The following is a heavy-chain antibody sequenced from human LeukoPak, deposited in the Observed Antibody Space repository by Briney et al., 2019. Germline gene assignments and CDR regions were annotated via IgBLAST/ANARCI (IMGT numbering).Heavy chain of an antibody. J-gene: IGHJ3*02. CDR3: ARVQKDYYDSGGYHSAAAFDI. CDR2: IYYRGSS. D-gene: IGHD3-22*01. CDR1: GGSINNYY. V-gene: IGHV4-59*01. Sequence: SETLSLTSTVSGGSINNYYWSWIRQSPGKGLEWTGYIYYRGSSNYNPSLKSRITMSVDTSKNQFSLKLNSVTAADTAVYYCARVQKDYYDSGGYHSAAAFDIWGQGTMVTVSS.